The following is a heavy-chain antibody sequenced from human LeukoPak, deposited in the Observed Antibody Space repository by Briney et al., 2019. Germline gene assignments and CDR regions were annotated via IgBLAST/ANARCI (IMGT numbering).Heavy chain of an antibody. CDR1: GFTFSSFW. J-gene: IGHJ4*02. CDR2: ISQDGSNK. CDR3: VRDIAVAANHDS. Sequence: GGSLRLSCAASGFTFSSFWMSWVRQAPGKGLEWVANISQDGSNKYYVDSLKGRFTISRDNAKNSLFLQMNRLRAEDTAVYYCVRDIAVAANHDSWGQGTLVTVSS. V-gene: IGHV3-7*05. D-gene: IGHD6-19*01.